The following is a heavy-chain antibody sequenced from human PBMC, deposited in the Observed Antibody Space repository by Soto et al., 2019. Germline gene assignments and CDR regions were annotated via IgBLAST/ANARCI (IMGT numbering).Heavy chain of an antibody. CDR3: ASRPFVVGLFDY. J-gene: IGHJ4*02. CDR1: GGSISSGGYY. Sequence: QVQLQESGPGLVKPSQTLSLTCTVSGGSISSGGYYWSWIRQHPGKGLEWIGYIYYSGSTYYNPSLKSRVTISGGTAKNQFALKLSSVTAADTAVYYCASRPFVVGLFDYWCQGTLVTVSS. D-gene: IGHD2-15*01. CDR2: IYYSGST. V-gene: IGHV4-31*03.